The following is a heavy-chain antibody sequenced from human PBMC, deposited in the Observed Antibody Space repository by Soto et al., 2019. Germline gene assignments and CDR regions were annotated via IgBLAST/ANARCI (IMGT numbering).Heavy chain of an antibody. J-gene: IGHJ4*02. CDR2: INHSGST. CDR1: GGSFSGYY. CDR3: AREAEMATTTTILDY. Sequence: PSETLSLTCAVYGGSFSGYYWSWIRQPPGKGLEWIGEINHSGSTNYNPSLKSRVTISVDTSKNQFSLKLSSVTAADTAVYYCAREAEMATTTTILDYWGQGTLVTVSS. D-gene: IGHD5-12*01. V-gene: IGHV4-34*01.